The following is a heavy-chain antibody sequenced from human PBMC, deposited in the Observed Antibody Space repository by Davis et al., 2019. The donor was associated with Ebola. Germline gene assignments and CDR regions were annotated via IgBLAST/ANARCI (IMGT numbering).Heavy chain of an antibody. CDR1: GGSFSGYY. D-gene: IGHD6-13*01. CDR3: ARPNSSSWYGHYFDF. Sequence: SQTLSLTCAVYGGSFSGYYWSWIRQPPGKGLEWIGEINHSGSTNYNPSLKSRVTISVDTSKNQFSLKLSSVTAADTAVYYCARPNSSSWYGHYFDFWGQGTQVTVSS. CDR2: INHSGST. V-gene: IGHV4-34*01. J-gene: IGHJ4*02.